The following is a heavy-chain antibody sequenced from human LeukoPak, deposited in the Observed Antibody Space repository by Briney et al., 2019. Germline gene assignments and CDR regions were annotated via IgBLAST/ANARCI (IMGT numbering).Heavy chain of an antibody. CDR1: GYSISSGYY. CDR3: ARVQGQQLVPGAFDI. J-gene: IGHJ3*02. CDR2: TYHSGST. Sequence: PSETLSLTCAVSGYSISSGYYWGWIRQPPGKGLEWIGSTYHSGSTYYNPSLKSRVTISVDTSKNQFSLKLSSVTAADTAVYYCARVQGQQLVPGAFDIWGQGTMVTVSS. D-gene: IGHD6-13*01. V-gene: IGHV4-38-2*01.